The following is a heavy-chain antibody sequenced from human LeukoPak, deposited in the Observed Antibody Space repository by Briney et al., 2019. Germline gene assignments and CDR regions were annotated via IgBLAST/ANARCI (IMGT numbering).Heavy chain of an antibody. Sequence: SQTLSLTCAISGDSVSSSSAAWSWNRQSPSRGLEWLGRTYYRSKWYNDYAVSVKSRITINPDTSKNQFSLQLNPMAPEDTAVYYCAREGSEGYLFDYWGQGTLVTVSS. CDR3: AREGSEGYLFDY. CDR2: TYYRSKWYN. CDR1: GDSVSSSSAA. J-gene: IGHJ4*02. V-gene: IGHV6-1*01. D-gene: IGHD1-1*01.